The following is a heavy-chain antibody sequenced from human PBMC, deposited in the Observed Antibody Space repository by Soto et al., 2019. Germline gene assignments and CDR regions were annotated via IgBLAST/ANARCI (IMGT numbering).Heavy chain of an antibody. J-gene: IGHJ4*02. CDR2: IYYSGST. D-gene: IGHD5-18*01. Sequence: SETLSLTCTVSGGSISSSSYYWGWIRQPSGKGLEWIGSIYYSGSTYYNPSLKSRVTISVDTSKNTVYLQMNSLKIDDTAVYFCTSRRDWTAVDPLDYWGLGTLVTVSS. CDR3: TSRRDWTAVDPLDY. CDR1: GGSISSSSYY. V-gene: IGHV4-39*03.